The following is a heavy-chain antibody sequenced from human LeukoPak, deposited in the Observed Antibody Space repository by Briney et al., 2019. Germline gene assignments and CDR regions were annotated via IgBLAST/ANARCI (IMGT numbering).Heavy chain of an antibody. CDR3: ARVPYSRYSGSYYSDY. J-gene: IGHJ4*02. CDR1: GGSISSSSFH. D-gene: IGHD1-26*01. V-gene: IGHV4-39*01. Sequence: PSETLSLTCTVPGGSISSSSFHWGWIRQPPGKGLKWLGSIYYSGSTYYNPSLKSRVTISVDTSKNQFSLMLISVAATDTAVYYCARVPYSRYSGSYYSDYWGQGTLVTVSS. CDR2: IYYSGST.